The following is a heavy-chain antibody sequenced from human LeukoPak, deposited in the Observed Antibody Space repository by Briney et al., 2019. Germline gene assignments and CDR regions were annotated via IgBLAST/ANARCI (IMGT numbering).Heavy chain of an antibody. V-gene: IGHV4-61*02. CDR3: ARGGSGYDWFDP. J-gene: IGHJ5*02. CDR1: GGSISSGSYY. D-gene: IGHD5-12*01. Sequence: SETLSLTCTVSGGSISSGSYYWSWIRQPAGKGLEWIGRIYTSGSTNYNPSLKSRVTISVDTSKNLFSLNLKLTSVTAADTAVYYCARGGSGYDWFDPWGQGTLVTVSS. CDR2: IYTSGST.